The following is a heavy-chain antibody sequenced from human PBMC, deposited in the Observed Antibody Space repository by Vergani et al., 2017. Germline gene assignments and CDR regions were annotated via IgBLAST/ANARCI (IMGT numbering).Heavy chain of an antibody. CDR2: INPNSGGT. CDR1: GYTFTGYY. J-gene: IGHJ3*02. V-gene: IGHV1-2*02. CDR3: ARAGGDGYTDAFDI. Sequence: QVQLVQSGAEVKKPAASVKVSCKASGYTFTGYYMHWVRQAPGQGLEWMGWINPNSGGTNYAQTFQGRVTMTRDTSISTAYMELSRLRSDDTAVYYCARAGGDGYTDAFDIWGQGTMVTVSS. D-gene: IGHD5-24*01.